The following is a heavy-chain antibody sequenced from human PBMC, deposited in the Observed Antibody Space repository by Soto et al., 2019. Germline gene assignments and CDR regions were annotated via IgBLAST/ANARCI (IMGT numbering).Heavy chain of an antibody. D-gene: IGHD5-12*01. Sequence: GGSLRLSCAASGFTFSSYAMSWVRQAPGKGLEWVSAISGSGGSTYYADSVKGRFTISRDNSKNTLYLQMNSLRAEDTAVYYCAKDLKGYSGYELAEGPGPWGQGTLVTVSS. CDR1: GFTFSSYA. CDR2: ISGSGGST. CDR3: AKDLKGYSGYELAEGPGP. J-gene: IGHJ4*02. V-gene: IGHV3-23*01.